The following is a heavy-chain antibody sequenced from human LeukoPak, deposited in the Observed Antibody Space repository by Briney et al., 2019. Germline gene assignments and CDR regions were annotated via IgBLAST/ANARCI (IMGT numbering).Heavy chain of an antibody. CDR1: GFTFGSYD. J-gene: IGHJ4*02. V-gene: IGHV3-13*01. D-gene: IGHD5-24*01. CDR3: ARVDGYNLGWYFDY. Sequence: GGSLRLSCAASGFTFGSYDMHWVCQATGKGLEWVSAIGTAGDTYYPGSVKGRFTISRENAKNSLYLQMNSLRAEDTAVYYCARVDGYNLGWYFDYWGQGTLVTVSS. CDR2: IGTAGDT.